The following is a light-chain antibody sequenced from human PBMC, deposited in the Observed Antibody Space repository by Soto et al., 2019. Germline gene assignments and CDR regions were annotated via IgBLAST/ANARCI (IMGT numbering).Light chain of an antibody. CDR3: EAWDSSLGAAL. Sequence: QSVLTQPPSVSAAPGQKVTISCSGSSSNIGNNYVSWYQQLPGTAPKLLIYDNSERPSGVPDRFSGSKSGTSATLGFTGLQTGDEADYYCEAWDSSLGAALFGGGTKLTVL. CDR1: SSNIGNNY. V-gene: IGLV1-51*01. CDR2: DNS. J-gene: IGLJ2*01.